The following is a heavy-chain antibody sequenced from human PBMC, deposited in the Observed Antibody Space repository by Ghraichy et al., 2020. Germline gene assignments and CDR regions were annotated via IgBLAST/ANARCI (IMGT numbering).Heavy chain of an antibody. Sequence: GGSLRLSCAASGFTFSSYSMTWVRQAPGKGLEWVSSITSSSAYIHYADSVKGRFTISRDTAKNSLYLQMNSLRADDTAVYYCARARGVATMLYYFDYGGQGTLVTVSS. CDR2: ITSSSAYI. CDR1: GFTFSSYS. D-gene: IGHD5-24*01. V-gene: IGHV3-21*01. CDR3: ARARGVATMLYYFDY. J-gene: IGHJ4*02.